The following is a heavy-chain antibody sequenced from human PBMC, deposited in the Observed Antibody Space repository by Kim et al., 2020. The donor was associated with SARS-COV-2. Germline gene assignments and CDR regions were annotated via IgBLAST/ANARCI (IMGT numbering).Heavy chain of an antibody. D-gene: IGHD4-17*01. CDR2: IDPSDSYT. CDR1: GYSFTSYW. Sequence: GESLKISCKGSGYSFTSYWISWVRQMPGKGLEWMGRIDPSDSYTNYSPSFQGHVTISADKSISTAYLQWSSLKASDTAMYYCARHLNAAVTTINWFDPWGQGTLVTVSS. J-gene: IGHJ5*02. V-gene: IGHV5-10-1*01. CDR3: ARHLNAAVTTINWFDP.